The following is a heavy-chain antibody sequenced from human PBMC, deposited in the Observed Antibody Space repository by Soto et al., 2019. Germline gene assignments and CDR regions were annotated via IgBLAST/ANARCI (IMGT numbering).Heavy chain of an antibody. CDR3: ARGLAAGDY. CDR1: GYTFTNYY. D-gene: IGHD6-13*01. CDR2: INPNGGST. J-gene: IGHJ4*02. Sequence: QVQLVQSGAAVKKPGASVKLSCKASGYTFTNYYIHWVRQAPGQGLEWMAIINPNGGSTNYAQKFQGRVTLTRDTSTSTVYMDLSSLTSEDTAVYYCARGLAAGDYWGQGTLVTVSS. V-gene: IGHV1-46*01.